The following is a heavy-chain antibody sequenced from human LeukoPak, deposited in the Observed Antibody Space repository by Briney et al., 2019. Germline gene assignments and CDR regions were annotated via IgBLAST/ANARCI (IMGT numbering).Heavy chain of an antibody. V-gene: IGHV1-46*01. J-gene: IGHJ4*02. D-gene: IGHD3-16*02. CDR2: INPIGGST. CDR1: VYTFTSYY. Sequence: ASVKVSCKASVYTFTSYYMHLVRQAPGQRLECMGIINPIGGSTSYAQKFQGRVTMTRDTSTSTVYMELSSLRSEDTAVYYCARDSSITFGGVIVLRYYFDYWGQGTLVTVSS. CDR3: ARDSSITFGGVIVLRYYFDY.